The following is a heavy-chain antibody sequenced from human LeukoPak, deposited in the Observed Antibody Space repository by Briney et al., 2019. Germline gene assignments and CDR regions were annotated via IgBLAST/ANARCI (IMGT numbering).Heavy chain of an antibody. Sequence: SETLSLTCNVSGGSISSSSYYWGWIRQPPGKGLEWLGNVYYTGTTYYNPSLESRVTISVDTSNNQFSLQLNSVTPEDTAVYYCARGRDSSSWYGWFDPWGQGTLVTVSS. V-gene: IGHV4-39*07. D-gene: IGHD6-13*01. J-gene: IGHJ5*02. CDR3: ARGRDSSSWYGWFDP. CDR1: GGSISSSSYY. CDR2: VYYTGTT.